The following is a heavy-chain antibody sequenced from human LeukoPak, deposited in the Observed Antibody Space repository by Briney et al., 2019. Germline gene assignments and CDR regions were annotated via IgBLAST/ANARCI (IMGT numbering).Heavy chain of an antibody. CDR3: ARVSMTTVTTSFDY. CDR1: GYSISGGYY. V-gene: IGHV4-38-2*02. CDR2: IYHSGST. D-gene: IGHD4-11*01. Sequence: SETLSLTCTVSGYSISGGYYWGWIRQPPGKGLEWIGSIYHSGSTYYNPSLKSRVTISVDTSKNQFSLKLSSVTAADTAVYYCARVSMTTVTTSFDYWGQGTLVTVSS. J-gene: IGHJ4*02.